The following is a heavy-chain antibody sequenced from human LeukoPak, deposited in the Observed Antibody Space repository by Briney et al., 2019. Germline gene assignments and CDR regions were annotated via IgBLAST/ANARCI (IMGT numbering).Heavy chain of an antibody. CDR1: GFSLPTRGMC. Sequence: SGPALVKPTQTLTLTCTFSGFSLPTRGMCVTWIRQPPGKALEWLARIDWDDDKYYSTSLRTRLTISKDTSKNQVVLTMTNMDPVDTATYYCARIRLSGYEVDYWGQGTRVTVSS. CDR3: ARIRLSGYEVDY. CDR2: IDWDDDK. V-gene: IGHV2-70*11. D-gene: IGHD5-12*01. J-gene: IGHJ4*02.